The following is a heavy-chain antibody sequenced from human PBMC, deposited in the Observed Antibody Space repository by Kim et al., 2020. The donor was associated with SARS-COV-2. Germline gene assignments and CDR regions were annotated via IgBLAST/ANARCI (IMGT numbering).Heavy chain of an antibody. CDR1: GFTFSSYS. D-gene: IGHD6-13*01. CDR2: ISSSSSYI. CDR3: AREFGISWYRGFDP. J-gene: IGHJ5*02. Sequence: GGSLRLSCAASGFTFSSYSMNWVRQAPGKGLEWVSSISSSSSYIYYADSVKGRFTISRDNAKNSLYLQMNSLRAEDTAVYYCAREFGISWYRGFDPWGQGTLVTVSS. V-gene: IGHV3-21*01.